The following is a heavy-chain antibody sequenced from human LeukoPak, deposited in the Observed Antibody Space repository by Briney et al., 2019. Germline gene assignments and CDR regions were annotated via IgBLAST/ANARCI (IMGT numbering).Heavy chain of an antibody. V-gene: IGHV3-23*01. J-gene: IGHJ4*02. CDR3: AKEAVAAAGPFDY. CDR1: GFTFNRNA. CDR2: IGGSGDKT. Sequence: GGSLRLSCAASGFTFNRNAISWVRQAPGKGLEWVSTIGGSGDKTFYADSVKGRFTISRDNSKSTLYLQMNSLRAEDTAIYYCAKEAVAAAGPFDYWGQGTLVTVSS. D-gene: IGHD6-13*01.